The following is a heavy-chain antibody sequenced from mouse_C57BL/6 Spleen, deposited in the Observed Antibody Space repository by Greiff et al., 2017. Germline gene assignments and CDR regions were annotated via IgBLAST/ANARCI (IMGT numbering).Heavy chain of an antibody. D-gene: IGHD1-1*01. Sequence: QVQLQQSGAELVRPGSSVKLSCKASGYTFTSYWMDWVKQRPGQGLEWIGNIYPSDSETHYNQKFKDKATLTVDKSSSTAYMQLSSLTSEDSAVYYCAREGYYYGSSYYFDYWGQGTTLTVSS. CDR3: AREGYYYGSSYYFDY. V-gene: IGHV1-61*01. CDR1: GYTFTSYW. J-gene: IGHJ2*01. CDR2: IYPSDSET.